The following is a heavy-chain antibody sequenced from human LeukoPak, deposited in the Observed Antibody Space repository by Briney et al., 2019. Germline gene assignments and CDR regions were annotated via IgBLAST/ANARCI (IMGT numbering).Heavy chain of an antibody. V-gene: IGHV4-38-2*02. CDR2: IYHSGST. Sequence: PSETLSLTCAVSGYSISSGYYWGWIRQPPGKGLEWIGSIYHSGSTYYNPSLKSRVTISVDTSKNQFALKLSSVTAADTAVYYCARDRWYSSSYSDSWYFDYWGQGTLVTVSS. CDR3: ARDRWYSSSYSDSWYFDY. J-gene: IGHJ4*02. D-gene: IGHD6-13*01. CDR1: GYSISSGYY.